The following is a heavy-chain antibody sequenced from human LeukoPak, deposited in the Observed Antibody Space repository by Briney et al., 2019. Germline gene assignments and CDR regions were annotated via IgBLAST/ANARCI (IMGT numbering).Heavy chain of an antibody. V-gene: IGHV3-30*02. CDR1: GFTFSSYG. J-gene: IGHJ6*03. D-gene: IGHD3-10*01. Sequence: GGSLRLSCAASGFTFSSYGMHWVRQAPGKGLEWVAFIRYDGSNKYYADSVKGRFTISRDNSKNTLYLQMNSLRAEDTAVYYCARGAYYYGSGNYYPYYYYMDVWGKGTTVTVSS. CDR3: ARGAYYYGSGNYYPYYYYMDV. CDR2: IRYDGSNK.